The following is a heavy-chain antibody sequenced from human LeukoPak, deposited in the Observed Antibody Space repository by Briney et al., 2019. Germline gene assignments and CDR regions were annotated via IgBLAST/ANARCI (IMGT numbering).Heavy chain of an antibody. CDR1: GGSISGYY. V-gene: IGHV4-4*08. J-gene: IGHJ5*02. D-gene: IGHD5-12*01. CDR2: MSSSGTT. CDR3: ARHARGYSHGAWFDP. Sequence: SETLSLTCSVSGGSISGYYWSWVRHSPGKRLEWIGFMSSSGTTTYNSTLKSRVTISVDPAKSHFSLKLRSVTAADTAKYYCARHARGYSHGAWFDPWGQGTMVTVSS.